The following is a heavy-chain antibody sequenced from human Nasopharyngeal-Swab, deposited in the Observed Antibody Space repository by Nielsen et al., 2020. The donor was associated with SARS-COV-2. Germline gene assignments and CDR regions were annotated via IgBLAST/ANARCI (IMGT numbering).Heavy chain of an antibody. V-gene: IGHV3-23*01. J-gene: IGHJ4*02. CDR2: IGGSGVTT. CDR1: GFTFSDYA. Sequence: GSLRLSCSASGFTFSDYAMSWVRQAPGKGLEWVSVIGGSGVTTYYAASVKGRFTISRDNSKNTLYLQMNSLRAEDTAVYYCAKDDRITMISVVTIFDSWGQGTLVTVSS. CDR3: AKDDRITMISVVTIFDS. D-gene: IGHD3-22*01.